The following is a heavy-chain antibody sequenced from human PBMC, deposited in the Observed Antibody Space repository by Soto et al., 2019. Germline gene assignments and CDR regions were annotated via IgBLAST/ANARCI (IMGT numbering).Heavy chain of an antibody. J-gene: IGHJ6*02. Sequence: ASVKVSCKASGYTFTGYYIHWVRQAPGQGLEWMGWINPNSGGTNYAQKFQGRVTMTRDTSISTAYMELSRLRSDDTAVYYCARDSLRPARYYYYYGMDVWGQGTTVTAP. CDR2: INPNSGGT. D-gene: IGHD6-6*01. CDR1: GYTFTGYY. V-gene: IGHV1-2*02. CDR3: ARDSLRPARYYYYYGMDV.